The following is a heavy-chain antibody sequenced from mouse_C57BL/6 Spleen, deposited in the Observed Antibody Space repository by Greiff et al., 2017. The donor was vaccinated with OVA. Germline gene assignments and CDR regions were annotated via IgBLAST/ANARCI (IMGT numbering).Heavy chain of an antibody. J-gene: IGHJ3*01. CDR3: ARGGIYYDYAGAY. V-gene: IGHV1-76*01. CDR2: IYPGSGNT. D-gene: IGHD2-4*01. Sequence: QVQLQQSGAELVRPGASVKLSCKASGYTFTDYYINWVKQRPGQGLEWIARIYPGSGNTSYNEKFKGKATLTAEKSSSTAYMQLSSLTSEDSAVYFCARGGIYYDYAGAYWGQGTLVTVSA. CDR1: GYTFTDYY.